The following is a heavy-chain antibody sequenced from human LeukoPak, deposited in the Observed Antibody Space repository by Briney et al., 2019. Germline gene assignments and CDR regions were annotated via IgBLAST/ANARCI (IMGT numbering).Heavy chain of an antibody. CDR1: GYTFTGYY. D-gene: IGHD3-22*01. Sequence: GASVKVSCKASGYTFTGYYMHWVRQAPGQGLEWMGWINPNSGGTNYAQKFQGRVTMTRDTSISTVYMELSSLRSEDTAVYYCAREESYYDSSGYTRYWGQGTLVTVSS. V-gene: IGHV1-2*02. CDR3: AREESYYDSSGYTRY. CDR2: INPNSGGT. J-gene: IGHJ4*02.